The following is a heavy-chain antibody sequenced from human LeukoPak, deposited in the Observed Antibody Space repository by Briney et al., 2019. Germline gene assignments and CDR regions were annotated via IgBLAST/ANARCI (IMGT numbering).Heavy chain of an antibody. D-gene: IGHD3-10*02. CDR3: AELGITMIGGV. Sequence: GGSLRLSCAASGFTFSSYEMNWVRQAPGKGLEGVSYISSIGSTIYYADSVKVRFTIYRDNAKNSLYLQMNSLRAEDTAVYYCAELGITMIGGVWGKGTTVTISS. CDR2: ISSIGSTI. CDR1: GFTFSSYE. V-gene: IGHV3-48*03. J-gene: IGHJ6*04.